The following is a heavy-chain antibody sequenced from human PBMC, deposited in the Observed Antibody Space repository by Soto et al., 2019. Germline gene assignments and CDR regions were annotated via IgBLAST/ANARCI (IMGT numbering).Heavy chain of an antibody. CDR3: ARDNILGILYGGMDV. CDR1: GGSISSGDYY. V-gene: IGHV4-30-4*01. CDR2: IYYSGST. D-gene: IGHD3-3*01. Sequence: PSATQSLTCTVSGGSISSGDYYWSWIRQPPGKGLEWIGYIYYSGSTYYNPSLKSRVTISVDTSKNQFSLKLSSVTAADTAVYYCARDNILGILYGGMDVWGQGTTVTVSS. J-gene: IGHJ6*02.